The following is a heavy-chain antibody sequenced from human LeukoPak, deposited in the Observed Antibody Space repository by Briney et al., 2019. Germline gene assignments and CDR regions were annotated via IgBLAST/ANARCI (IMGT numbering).Heavy chain of an antibody. D-gene: IGHD2-2*01. CDR2: IYYSGST. V-gene: IGHV4-59*08. J-gene: IGHJ4*02. CDR1: GGSISSYY. CDR3: ASLYCSSTSCHFDY. Sequence: SSETLSLTCTVSGGSISSYYWSWIRQPPGKGLEWIGYIYYSGSTNYNPSLKSRVTISVDTSKNQFSLTLSSVTAADTAVYYCASLYCSSTSCHFDYWGQGTLVTVSS.